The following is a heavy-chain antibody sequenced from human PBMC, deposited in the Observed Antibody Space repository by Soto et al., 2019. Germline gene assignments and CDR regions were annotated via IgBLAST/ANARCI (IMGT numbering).Heavy chain of an antibody. CDR1: GFTFTSYA. Sequence: QVPLVQAGAEVKRPGASVPVSCKSSGFTFTSYARHWLRQAPGQRPQWMGWINGGSGNTKYSQDFQGRVTFTRDTVETTAFLEPSSLRSEDTAVYYCARVPPWGNSAGYYYIQHYDSWGQGTPVTVAS. V-gene: IGHV1-3*01. CDR3: ARVPPWGNSAGYYYIQHYDS. CDR2: INGGSGNT. D-gene: IGHD3-10*01. J-gene: IGHJ4*02.